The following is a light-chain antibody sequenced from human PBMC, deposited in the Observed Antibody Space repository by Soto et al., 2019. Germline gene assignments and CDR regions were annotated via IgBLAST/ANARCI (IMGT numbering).Light chain of an antibody. Sequence: EIVLTQSPGTLSLSPGERATLSCRASQSVSSSYLAWYQQKPGQAPGLLIYGGSSRATGIPDRFSGSGSGTDFTLTISRLEPEDFAVYYCQQYGSSPYTFGQGTKLEIK. CDR3: QQYGSSPYT. CDR1: QSVSSSY. J-gene: IGKJ2*01. V-gene: IGKV3-20*01. CDR2: GGS.